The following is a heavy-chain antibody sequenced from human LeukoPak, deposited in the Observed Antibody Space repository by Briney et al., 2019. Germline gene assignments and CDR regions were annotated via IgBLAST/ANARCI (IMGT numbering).Heavy chain of an antibody. CDR2: ISSSSSSI. J-gene: IGHJ4*02. CDR1: GFTFSSSN. Sequence: PGGSLRLSCAASGFTFSSSNMDWVRQAPGKGLEWVSSISSSSSSIYYTDSVKGRFTISRDNTKNSLYLQMNSLRAEDTAVYYCASYTFGGVIVSDYWGQGTLVTVSS. D-gene: IGHD3-16*02. CDR3: ASYTFGGVIVSDY. V-gene: IGHV3-21*01.